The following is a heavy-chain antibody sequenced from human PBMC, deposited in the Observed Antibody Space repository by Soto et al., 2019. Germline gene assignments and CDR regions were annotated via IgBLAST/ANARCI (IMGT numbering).Heavy chain of an antibody. CDR3: VGRYVSVTGIDWFDP. V-gene: IGHV1-3*01. CDR2: INAANGDT. J-gene: IGHJ5*02. Sequence: ASVKVSCKASGYTFSSYGIHWVRQAPGQRLEWTGWINAANGDTKYSPKFQGRVTITRDTSASTANMELSSLRCEDTAVYYCVGRYVSVTGIDWFDPWGQGTLVTVAS. D-gene: IGHD4-4*01. CDR1: GYTFSSYG.